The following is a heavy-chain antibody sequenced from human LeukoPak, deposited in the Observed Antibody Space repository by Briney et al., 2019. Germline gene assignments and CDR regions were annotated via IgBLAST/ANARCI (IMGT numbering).Heavy chain of an antibody. D-gene: IGHD4-17*01. CDR3: ATSPSHDYGDYPFDY. J-gene: IGHJ4*02. Sequence: GGSPRLSCAASGFTFSSYEMNWVRQAPGKGLEWVSYISNTGSTKYYADSVKGRFTISRDNAKNSLYLQMNSLRADDTAVYYCATSPSHDYGDYPFDYWGQGTLVTVSS. V-gene: IGHV3-48*03. CDR1: GFTFSSYE. CDR2: ISNTGSTK.